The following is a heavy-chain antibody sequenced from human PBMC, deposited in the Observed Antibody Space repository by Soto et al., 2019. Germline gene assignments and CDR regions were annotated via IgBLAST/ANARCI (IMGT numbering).Heavy chain of an antibody. CDR1: GYTFTGYY. Sequence: GPSVKVSCKASGYTFTGYYMHWVRQAPGQGLEWMGWINPNSGGTNYAQKFQGRVTMTRDTSISTAYMELSRLRSDDTAVYYCAAVGGIVATTQGLFDYWGQGTLVTVSS. D-gene: IGHD5-12*01. CDR3: AAVGGIVATTQGLFDY. V-gene: IGHV1-2*02. CDR2: INPNSGGT. J-gene: IGHJ4*02.